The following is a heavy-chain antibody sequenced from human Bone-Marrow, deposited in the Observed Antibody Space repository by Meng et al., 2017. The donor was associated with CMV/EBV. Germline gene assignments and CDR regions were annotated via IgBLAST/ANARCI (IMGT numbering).Heavy chain of an antibody. CDR3: ARDVSRGWYYGMDV. V-gene: IGHV3-53*01. D-gene: IGHD3-22*01. CDR2: IYSGGST. Sequence: GGSLRLSCAASGFTVSSNYMSWVRQAPGKGLEWVSVIYSGGSTYYADSVKGRFTISRDNSKNTLYLQMNSLRAEDTAVHYCARDVSRGWYYGMDVWGQGTTVTVSS. CDR1: GFTVSSNY. J-gene: IGHJ6*02.